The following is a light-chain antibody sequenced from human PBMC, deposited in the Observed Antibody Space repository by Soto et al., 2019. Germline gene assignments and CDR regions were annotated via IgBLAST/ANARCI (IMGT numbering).Light chain of an antibody. Sequence: IEMRKSQSAYSASVRYTVRMTVRASQGVSTWLAWYQQKPGKAPNLXIYTASRLQSGVRSRFSGSGYGPDCSLTSTGLQTEDFATYYSQQDASFPITFGQGTRLEI. CDR3: QQDASFPIT. V-gene: IGKV1-12*01. CDR1: QGVSTW. J-gene: IGKJ5*01. CDR2: TAS.